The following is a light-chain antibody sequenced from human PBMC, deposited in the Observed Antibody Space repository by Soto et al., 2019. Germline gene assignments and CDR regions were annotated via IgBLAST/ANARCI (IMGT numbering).Light chain of an antibody. CDR3: QQFGSSPT. CDR1: QSVSSN. J-gene: IGKJ4*01. V-gene: IGKV3-20*01. Sequence: EIVLTQSPATLSVSPGESVILSYRASQSVSSNLAWYQQKPGQAPRLLIYGAFSRAAGVPDRFSGGGSGTDSTLTISRLEPEDFAVYYCQQFGSSPTFGGGTKVDIK. CDR2: GAF.